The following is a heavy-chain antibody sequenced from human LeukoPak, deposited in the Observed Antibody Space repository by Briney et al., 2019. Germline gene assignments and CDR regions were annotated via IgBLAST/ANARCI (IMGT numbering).Heavy chain of an antibody. Sequence: PGGSLRLSCAAYGFTFSSYSMNWVRQAPGKGLEWVSYIGGSSTYIYYADSVKGRFTISRDNAKKSLYLQMNSLRAEDTAVYYCARLGVVVPAVRGYFDDWGQGTLVTVSS. CDR1: GFTFSSYS. V-gene: IGHV3-21*01. D-gene: IGHD2-2*01. CDR3: ARLGVVVPAVRGYFDD. J-gene: IGHJ4*02. CDR2: IGGSSTYI.